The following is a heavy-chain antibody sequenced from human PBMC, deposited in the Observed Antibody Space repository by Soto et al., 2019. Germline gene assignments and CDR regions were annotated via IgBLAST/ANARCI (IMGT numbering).Heavy chain of an antibody. J-gene: IGHJ4*02. CDR1: GFIFRDYA. Sequence: PGGSLSVSCAASGFIFRDYAMNWVRQAPGKGLEWLSYINRDSNYIYYADSVKGRFTISRDNAKTSLYLQMNSLRAEDTAVYYCARAKNGAAHYWGQGTLVTVSS. CDR2: INRDSNYI. CDR3: ARAKNGAAHY. D-gene: IGHD6-6*01. V-gene: IGHV3-21*05.